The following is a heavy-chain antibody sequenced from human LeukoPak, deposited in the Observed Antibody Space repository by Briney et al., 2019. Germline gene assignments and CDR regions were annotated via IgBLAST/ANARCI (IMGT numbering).Heavy chain of an antibody. CDR1: GYTFTSYG. CDR2: ISAYNGNT. J-gene: IGHJ6*02. V-gene: IGHV1-18*01. Sequence: GASVKVSCKASGYTFTSYGISWMRQAPGQGLEWMGWISAYNGNTSYAQKLQGRVTMTTDTSTSTAYMELRSLRSDDTAVYYCARDRPVEMATIDYYYYGMDVWGQGTTVTVSS. CDR3: ARDRPVEMATIDYYYYGMDV. D-gene: IGHD5-24*01.